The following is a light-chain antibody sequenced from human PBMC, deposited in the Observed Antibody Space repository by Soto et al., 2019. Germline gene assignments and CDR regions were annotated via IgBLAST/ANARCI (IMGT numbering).Light chain of an antibody. CDR3: PQGKRFPHT. Sequence: DIQMNQSPSSVSASVGDRVTITCRAGQDIGSWLAWYQQQPGEAPKLLIYGASSLQSGVPSRFSGSGSGADFTLTISSLQPEDFATYYCPQGKRFPHTLGQGTTLEIK. CDR2: GAS. CDR1: QDIGSW. V-gene: IGKV1D-12*01. J-gene: IGKJ2*01.